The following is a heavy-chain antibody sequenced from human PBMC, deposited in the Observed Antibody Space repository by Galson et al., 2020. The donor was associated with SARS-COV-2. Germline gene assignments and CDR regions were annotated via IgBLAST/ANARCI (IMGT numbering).Heavy chain of an antibody. Sequence: GESLKISCAASGFTFSSYGMHWVRQAPGKGLEWVAVIWYDGSNKYYADSVKGRFTISRDNSKNTLYLQMNSLRAEDTAVYYCARDKRTTMVRGVIIGRYYGMDVWGQGTTVTVSS. CDR1: GFTFSSYG. CDR3: ARDKRTTMVRGVIIGRYYGMDV. J-gene: IGHJ6*02. V-gene: IGHV3-33*01. CDR2: IWYDGSNK. D-gene: IGHD3-10*01.